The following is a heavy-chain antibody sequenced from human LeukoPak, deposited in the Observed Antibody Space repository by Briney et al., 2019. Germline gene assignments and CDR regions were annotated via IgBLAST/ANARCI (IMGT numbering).Heavy chain of an antibody. J-gene: IGHJ4*02. CDR1: GGSIRSSYYY. V-gene: IGHV4-39*01. D-gene: IGHD3-22*01. CDR2: IYDSGST. Sequence: PSETLSLTCTVSGGSIRSSYYYWGWIRQPPGKGLEWIGSIYDSGSTYYNPSLKSRVTISVDTSKNQFSLKLNSVTAADTAVYYCARRSYYYDSSGYYFDYWGQGTLVTVSS. CDR3: ARRSYYYDSSGYYFDY.